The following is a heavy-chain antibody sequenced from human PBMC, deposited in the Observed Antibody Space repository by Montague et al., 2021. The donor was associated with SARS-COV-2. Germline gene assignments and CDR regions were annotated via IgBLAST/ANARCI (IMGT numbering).Heavy chain of an antibody. D-gene: IGHD6-13*01. Sequence: SETLSLTCSVSGGSISSSSYYWGWIRQPPGKGLEWIGSIYYSGSTYYNPSLKSRVTISVDTSKNRFSLKLSPVTAADTAVYYCARVGRQQLVRLSGMDVWGQGTTVTVSS. J-gene: IGHJ6*02. CDR3: ARVGRQQLVRLSGMDV. CDR2: IYYSGST. V-gene: IGHV4-39*07. CDR1: GGSISSSSYY.